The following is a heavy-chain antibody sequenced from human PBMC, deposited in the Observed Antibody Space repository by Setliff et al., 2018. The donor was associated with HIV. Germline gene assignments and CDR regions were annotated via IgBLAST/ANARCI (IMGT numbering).Heavy chain of an antibody. CDR3: ARGAYPREFYMDV. V-gene: IGHV4-31*03. CDR2: IYYSGST. CDR1: GGSVSSGGYY. D-gene: IGHD2-21*01. J-gene: IGHJ6*03. Sequence: TSETLSLTCTVSGGSVSSGGYYWSWIRQHPGRGLEWIGHIYYSGSTYDNPSLKSRFSISIDTSKNRFSLEVASVTAADTAVYYCARGAYPREFYMDVWGKGTTVTVSS.